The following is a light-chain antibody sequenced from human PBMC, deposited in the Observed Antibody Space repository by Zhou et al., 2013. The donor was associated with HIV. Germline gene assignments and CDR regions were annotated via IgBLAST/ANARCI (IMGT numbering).Light chain of an antibody. CDR2: DAS. Sequence: DIQMTQSPSSLSASVGDRVTITCQASQDISNFLNWYQQKPGKAPKLLIYDASNLETGVPSRFSGSGSGTQFTLTISSLQPDDVATYYCQQYKSYSWTFGQGTKVEIK. CDR3: QQYKSYSWT. V-gene: IGKV1-33*01. CDR1: QDISNF. J-gene: IGKJ1*01.